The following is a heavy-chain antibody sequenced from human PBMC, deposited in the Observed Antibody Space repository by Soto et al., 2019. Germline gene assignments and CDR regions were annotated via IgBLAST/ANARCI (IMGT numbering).Heavy chain of an antibody. CDR3: TRGPDY. CDR2: ISGNGAYV. CDR1: GFTFNIYT. V-gene: IGHV3-21*06. J-gene: IGHJ4*02. Sequence: GGSLRLSCEASGFTFNIYTINWVRQAPGKGLQWVSSISGNGAYVYYADSVRGRFAVSRDNAKNSVFLLMDSLRPEDTGVYLCTRGPDYWGQGTLVTVSS.